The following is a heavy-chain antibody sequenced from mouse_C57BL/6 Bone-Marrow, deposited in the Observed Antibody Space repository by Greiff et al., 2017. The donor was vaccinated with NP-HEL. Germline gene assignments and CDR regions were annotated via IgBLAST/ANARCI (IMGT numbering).Heavy chain of an antibody. Sequence: VKLVESGGGLVKPGGSLKLSCAASGFTFSSYAMSWVRQPPGKGLEWLGVIWGGGSTNYNSALMSRLSISKDNSKSQVFLKMNSLQTDDTAMYYCAKRDSSGPFAYWGQGTLVTVSA. CDR2: IWGGGST. J-gene: IGHJ3*01. D-gene: IGHD3-2*02. CDR1: GFTFSSYA. V-gene: IGHV2-9*01. CDR3: AKRDSSGPFAY.